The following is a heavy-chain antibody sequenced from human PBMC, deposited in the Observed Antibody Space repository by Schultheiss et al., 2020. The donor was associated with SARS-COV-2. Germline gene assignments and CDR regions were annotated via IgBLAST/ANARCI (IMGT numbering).Heavy chain of an antibody. CDR1: GFSFSTSS. D-gene: IGHD3-10*01. J-gene: IGHJ6*02. CDR3: ARERTYFLMDV. V-gene: IGHV3-21*01. Sequence: GESLKISCAASGFSFSTSSMTWVRQAPGKGLEWVSSISRGSDYIYYADSVKGRFTISRDNAKNSLYLQMNSLRDEDTAVYYCARERTYFLMDVWGQGTTVTVSS. CDR2: ISRGSDYI.